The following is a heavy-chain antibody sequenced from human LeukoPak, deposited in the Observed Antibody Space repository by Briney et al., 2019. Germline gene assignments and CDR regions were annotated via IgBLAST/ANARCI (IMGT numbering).Heavy chain of an antibody. J-gene: IGHJ3*02. D-gene: IGHD3-16*02. CDR2: IYYSGST. Sequence: ASETLSLTCTVSGGSISSSSYYWGWIRQPPGKGLEWIGSIYYSGSTYYNPSLKSRVTISVDTSKNQFSLKLSSVTAADTAVYYCARQLSMITFGGVISLRTFDIWGQGTMVTVSS. CDR3: ARQLSMITFGGVISLRTFDI. V-gene: IGHV4-39*01. CDR1: GGSISSSSYY.